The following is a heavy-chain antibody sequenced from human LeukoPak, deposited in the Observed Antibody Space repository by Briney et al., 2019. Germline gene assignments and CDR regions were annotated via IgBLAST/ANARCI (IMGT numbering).Heavy chain of an antibody. CDR3: TTAGILTYYDFWSGYWRFDY. V-gene: IGHV3-15*01. CDR2: IKSKTDGGTP. Sequence: GGSLRLSCAASGFTFSNAWMSWVRQAPEKGLEWVGRIKSKTDGGTPDYAAPVKGRFTISRDDSKNTLYLQMNSLKTEDTAVYYCTTAGILTYYDFWSGYWRFDYWGQGTLVTVSS. D-gene: IGHD3-3*01. J-gene: IGHJ4*02. CDR1: GFTFSNAW.